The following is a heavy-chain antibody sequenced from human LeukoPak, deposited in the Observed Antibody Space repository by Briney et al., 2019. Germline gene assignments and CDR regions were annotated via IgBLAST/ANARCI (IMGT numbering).Heavy chain of an antibody. J-gene: IGHJ4*02. Sequence: GGSLRLSCVASGFTFSTYTMNWVRQAPGKGLEWVSSISSSSFFISYADSVKGRFTISRDNAKNSLYLQMNSLRAEDTAVYYCAKDGGSYVEKLDYWGQGTLVTVSS. V-gene: IGHV3-21*01. CDR2: ISSSSFFI. CDR3: AKDGGSYVEKLDY. CDR1: GFTFSTYT. D-gene: IGHD1-26*01.